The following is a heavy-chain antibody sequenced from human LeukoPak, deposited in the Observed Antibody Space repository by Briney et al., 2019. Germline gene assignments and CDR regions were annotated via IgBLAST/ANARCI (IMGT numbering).Heavy chain of an antibody. Sequence: MSSETLSLTCAVYGGSFSGYYWSWIRQPPGKGLEWIGEINHSGSTNYNPSLKSRVTISVDTSKNQFSLKLSSVTAADTAVYYCASTYYDILTGYSPFQHWGQGTLVTVSS. CDR1: GGSFSGYY. D-gene: IGHD3-9*01. J-gene: IGHJ1*01. CDR3: ASTYYDILTGYSPFQH. V-gene: IGHV4-34*01. CDR2: INHSGST.